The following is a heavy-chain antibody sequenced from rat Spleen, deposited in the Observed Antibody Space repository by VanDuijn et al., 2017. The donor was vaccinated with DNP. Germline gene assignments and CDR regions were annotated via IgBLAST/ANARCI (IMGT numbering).Heavy chain of an antibody. CDR1: GFTFSDYN. CDR2: ISSDGSST. Sequence: EEQLVESGGGLVQPGRSLKLSCLASGFTFSDYNMAWVRQAPKKGLEWVATISSDGSSTYYRDSVKGRFTVSRDNVKSILYLQMDSLRSEDTATYYCARPDSWGQGVMVAVSS. J-gene: IGHJ2*01. CDR3: ARPDS. V-gene: IGHV5-7*01.